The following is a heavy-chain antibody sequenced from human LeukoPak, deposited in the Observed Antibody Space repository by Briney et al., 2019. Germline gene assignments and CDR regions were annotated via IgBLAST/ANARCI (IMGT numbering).Heavy chain of an antibody. V-gene: IGHV3-74*01. Sequence: PGGSLRLSCAASGFTFSSSWMHWVRQAPGKGLVWVSGINRDGSDTRYADSVKGRFAVSRDNAKNTLYLQMNNLRAEDTAVYFCARDFLDRGPWGQGTLVTVSS. J-gene: IGHJ5*02. CDR3: ARDFLDRGP. D-gene: IGHD3-10*01. CDR1: GFTFSSSW. CDR2: INRDGSDT.